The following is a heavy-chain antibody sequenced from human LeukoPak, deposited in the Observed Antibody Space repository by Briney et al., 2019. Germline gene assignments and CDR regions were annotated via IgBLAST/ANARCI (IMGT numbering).Heavy chain of an antibody. V-gene: IGHV1-2*02. Sequence: GASVKVSCKASGYTFTGYYMHWVRQAPGQGLEWMGWINPNSGGTNYAQKFQGRVAMTRDTSISTAYMELGRLRSDDTAVYYCATVDLGEWIQLWIYFDYWGQGTLVTVSS. J-gene: IGHJ4*02. CDR3: ATVDLGEWIQLWIYFDY. D-gene: IGHD5-18*01. CDR2: INPNSGGT. CDR1: GYTFTGYY.